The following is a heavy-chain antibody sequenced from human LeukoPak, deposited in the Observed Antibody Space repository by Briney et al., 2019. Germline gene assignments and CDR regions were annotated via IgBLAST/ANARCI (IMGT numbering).Heavy chain of an antibody. V-gene: IGHV1-46*01. Sequence: ASVKVSCKACGYTFTSYYMHWVRQAPGQGLEWMGIINPSGGSTSYAQKFQGRVTMTRDMSTSTVYMELSSLRSEDTAVYYCARDYGGNPSLLDYWGQGTLVTVSS. CDR3: ARDYGGNPSLLDY. CDR2: INPSGGST. D-gene: IGHD4-23*01. J-gene: IGHJ4*02. CDR1: GYTFTSYY.